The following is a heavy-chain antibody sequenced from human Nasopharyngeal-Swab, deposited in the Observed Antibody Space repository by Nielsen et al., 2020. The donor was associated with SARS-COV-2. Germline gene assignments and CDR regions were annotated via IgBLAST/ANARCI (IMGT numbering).Heavy chain of an antibody. CDR2: INIDGSRT. V-gene: IGHV3-74*01. J-gene: IGHJ3*01. CDR1: GFTFSYYA. Sequence: GGSLRLSCAASGFTFSYYAMNWVRRAPGKGLVWVSRINIDGSRTGYADSVKGRFTISRDNAKNTLFLQMNSLRAEDTAVYYCARVLDYYDSSGYDTWDVFALWGQGTMVTVSS. CDR3: ARVLDYYDSSGYDTWDVFAL. D-gene: IGHD3-22*01.